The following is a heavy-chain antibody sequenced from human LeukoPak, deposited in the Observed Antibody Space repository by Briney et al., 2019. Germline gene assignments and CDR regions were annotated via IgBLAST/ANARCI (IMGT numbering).Heavy chain of an antibody. V-gene: IGHV4-30-2*01. Sequence: PSQTLSLTCAVSGGSISSGGYSWSWIRQPPGKGLEWIGYIYHSGSTYYNPSLKSRVTISVDRSKNQFSLKLSSVTAADTAVYYCARGLGGSYHYWGQGTLVTVSS. CDR2: IYHSGST. CDR1: GGSISSGGYS. CDR3: ARGLGGSYHY. J-gene: IGHJ4*02. D-gene: IGHD1-26*01.